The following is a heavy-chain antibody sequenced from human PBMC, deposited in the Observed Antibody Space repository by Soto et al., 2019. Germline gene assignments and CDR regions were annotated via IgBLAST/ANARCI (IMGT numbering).Heavy chain of an antibody. Sequence: QVQLVESGGGVVQPGRSLRLSCAASGFTFNSFTMHWVRQAPGKGLEWVAVISHDGSHKYTADCVKGRFTISRDDPKNTLYLQMNSLRVEDTAIYYCATWEERYFQDWGQGTLVTVSS. J-gene: IGHJ1*01. CDR3: ATWEERYFQD. CDR1: GFTFNSFT. D-gene: IGHD1-26*01. CDR2: ISHDGSHK. V-gene: IGHV3-30*04.